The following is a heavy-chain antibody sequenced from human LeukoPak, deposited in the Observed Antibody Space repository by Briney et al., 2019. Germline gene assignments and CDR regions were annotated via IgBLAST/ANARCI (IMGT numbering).Heavy chain of an antibody. Sequence: GGSLRLSCAASGFTFSSYWMSWVRQAPGKGLEWVANIKQDGSEKYYVDSVKGRFTISRDNVKNSLYLQMNSLRAEDTAVYYCARGYYYESSGYFAFGYWGQGTLVTVSS. CDR2: IKQDGSEK. CDR1: GFTFSSYW. D-gene: IGHD3-22*01. V-gene: IGHV3-7*01. J-gene: IGHJ4*02. CDR3: ARGYYYESSGYFAFGY.